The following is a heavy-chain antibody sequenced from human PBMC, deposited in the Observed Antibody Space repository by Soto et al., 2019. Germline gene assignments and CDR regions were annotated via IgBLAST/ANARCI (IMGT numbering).Heavy chain of an antibody. CDR3: ARHGFYDAFDI. J-gene: IGHJ3*02. CDR2: ISSSSSTI. CDR1: GFTFSSYS. V-gene: IGHV3-48*01. Sequence: PGGSLRLSCAASGFTFSSYSMNWVRQAPGKGLEWVSYISSSSSTIYYADSVKGRFTISRDNAKNSLYLQMNSLRAEDTAVYYCARHGFYDAFDIWGQGTMVTVSS.